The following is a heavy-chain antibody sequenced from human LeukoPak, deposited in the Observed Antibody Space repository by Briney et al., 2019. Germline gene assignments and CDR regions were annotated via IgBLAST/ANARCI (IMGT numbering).Heavy chain of an antibody. Sequence: GASVKVSCKASGFTFTAYYMHWVRQAPGQRLEWMGWINPNRGGTNYAQNFQGRVIMTWDTSISTASMELSRLRSDDTAVYYCSRGPHWGPHFDFWGQGTLVTVSS. V-gene: IGHV1-2*02. CDR3: SRGPHWGPHFDF. CDR1: GFTFTAYY. D-gene: IGHD7-27*01. J-gene: IGHJ4*02. CDR2: INPNRGGT.